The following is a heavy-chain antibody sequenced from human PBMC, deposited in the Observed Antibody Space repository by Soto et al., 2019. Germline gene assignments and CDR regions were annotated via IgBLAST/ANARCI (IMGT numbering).Heavy chain of an antibody. V-gene: IGHV1-46*01. CDR1: GSTFTSYY. CDR3: ARVYCSGGSCYGIDY. J-gene: IGHJ4*02. CDR2: INPGGGT. D-gene: IGHD2-15*01. Sequence: QVQLVQSGAEVKKPGASVTVSCKASGSTFTSYYMHWVRQAPGQGLEWMGIINPGGGTSYAQKFQGRVTLXXDXSXKAVYMELSSLRSEDTAVYYCARVYCSGGSCYGIDYWGQGTLVTVSS.